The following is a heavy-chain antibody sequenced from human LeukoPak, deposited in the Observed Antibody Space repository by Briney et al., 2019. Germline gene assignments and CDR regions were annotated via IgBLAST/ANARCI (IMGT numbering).Heavy chain of an antibody. CDR1: GGSIRGHY. Sequence: SETLSLTCTVSGGSIRGHYWSWIRQPPGKGLEWIGNIFYSGSTNYNPSLKSRVTISVDTANNQFSLKLTSVTTADTAVYYCVRALNVAFDIWGQGTMVTVSS. J-gene: IGHJ3*02. CDR3: VRALNVAFDI. V-gene: IGHV4-59*11. CDR2: IFYSGST.